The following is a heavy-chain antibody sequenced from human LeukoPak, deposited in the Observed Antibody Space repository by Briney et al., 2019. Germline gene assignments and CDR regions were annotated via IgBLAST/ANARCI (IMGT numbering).Heavy chain of an antibody. V-gene: IGHV4-59*08. J-gene: IGHJ3*02. CDR3: ARHLNYGGPGDVFDI. CDR1: GGSISSYY. CDR2: IYYSGST. Sequence: SETLSLTCTVSGGSISSYYWSWIRQPPGKGLEWIGYIYYSGSTNYNPSLKSRVTISVDTSKNQFSLKLSSVTAADTAVYYCARHLNYGGPGDVFDIWGQGKMFTVSS. D-gene: IGHD3-10*01.